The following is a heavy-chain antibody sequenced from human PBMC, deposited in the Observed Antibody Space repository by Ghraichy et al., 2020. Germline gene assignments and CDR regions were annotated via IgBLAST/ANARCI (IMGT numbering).Heavy chain of an antibody. CDR2: ITSSGGST. V-gene: IGHV3-64D*06. CDR3: VKRGGGGYHFMDV. Sequence: GGSLRLSCSASGFIFGTYAMQWVRQAPGKGLEYLSGITSSGGSTYYADSVKGRFTISRDNSKNTLYLQMSSLRTADTAVYYCVKRGGGGYHFMDVWGKGTTVIVSS. CDR1: GFIFGTYA. D-gene: IGHD2-15*01. J-gene: IGHJ6*03.